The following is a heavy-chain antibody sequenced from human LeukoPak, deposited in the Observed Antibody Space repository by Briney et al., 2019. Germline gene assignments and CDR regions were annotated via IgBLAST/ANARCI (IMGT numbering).Heavy chain of an antibody. CDR1: GGSISSSSYY. CDR3: ASGSGSYYGAFDI. J-gene: IGHJ3*02. D-gene: IGHD1-26*01. V-gene: IGHV4-39*01. Sequence: SETLSLTCTVSGGSISSSSYYWGWIRQPPGKGLEWIGSIYYSGSTYYNPSLKSRVTISVDTSKNQFSLKLSSVTAADTAVYYCASGSGSYYGAFDIWGQGTMVTVSS. CDR2: IYYSGST.